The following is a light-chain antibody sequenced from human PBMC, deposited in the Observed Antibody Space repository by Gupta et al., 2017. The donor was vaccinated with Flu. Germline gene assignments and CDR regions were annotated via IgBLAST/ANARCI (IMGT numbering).Light chain of an antibody. CDR1: QSISTY. Sequence: DIHVTQSPSSLSASLGDRVTITCRASQSISTYLNWYQQKPGKAPKLLIYAASSLQSEVPSRFSGSGSGTDFTLIISSLQPEDFATYYCQQSYSTPRTFGQGTKVEIK. J-gene: IGKJ1*01. V-gene: IGKV1-39*01. CDR3: QQSYSTPRT. CDR2: AAS.